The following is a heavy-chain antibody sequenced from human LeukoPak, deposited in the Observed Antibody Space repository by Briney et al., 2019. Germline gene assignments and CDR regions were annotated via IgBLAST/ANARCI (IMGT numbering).Heavy chain of an antibody. D-gene: IGHD6-13*01. CDR1: GYTFTGYY. J-gene: IGHJ4*02. CDR3: ASSRIAAAGRGLSYYFDY. CDR2: INPNSGGT. V-gene: IGHV1-2*02. Sequence: ASVTVSRKASGYTFTGYYMHWVRQAPGQGLEWMGWINPNSGGTNYAQKFQGRVTMTRDTSISTAYMELSRLRSDDTAVYYCASSRIAAAGRGLSYYFDYWGQGTLVTVSS.